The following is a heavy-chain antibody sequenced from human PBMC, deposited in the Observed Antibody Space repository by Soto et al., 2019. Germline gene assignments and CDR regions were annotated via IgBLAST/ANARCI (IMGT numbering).Heavy chain of an antibody. V-gene: IGHV1-69*01. CDR1: GDTLSRYT. J-gene: IGHJ4*02. CDR3: ARGRGLYNSGRSQLDY. D-gene: IGHD1-1*01. Sequence: QVQLVQSGAEVKKPGSSVRVSCKASGDTLSRYTVNWVRQAPRQGLEWMGGIIPRFGTTNYAPTLQGRVTITADESTNTVYMELSSLRSEDTALYFCARGRGLYNSGRSQLDYWGQGTLLTVSS. CDR2: IIPRFGTT.